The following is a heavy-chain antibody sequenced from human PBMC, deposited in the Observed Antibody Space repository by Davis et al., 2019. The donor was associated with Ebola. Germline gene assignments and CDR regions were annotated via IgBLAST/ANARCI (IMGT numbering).Heavy chain of an antibody. CDR2: IRTGVIGNI. J-gene: IGHJ3*02. D-gene: IGHD1-26*01. CDR1: GFTFSSYD. V-gene: IGHV3-48*03. CDR3: ARDRSGGAFDI. Sequence: PGGSLRLSCAASGFTFSSYDMNWVRQAPGKGLEWVSFIRTGVIGNIYYADSVKGRFTASRDNAKNSLYLQMNGLRDDGTAVYYCARDRSGGAFDIWGQGTMVTVSS.